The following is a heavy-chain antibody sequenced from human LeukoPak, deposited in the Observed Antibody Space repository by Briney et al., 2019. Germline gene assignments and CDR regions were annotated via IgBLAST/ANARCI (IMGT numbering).Heavy chain of an antibody. J-gene: IGHJ4*02. CDR1: GFTFSNYG. D-gene: IGHD3-16*01. CDR2: ISFSGVNT. Sequence: GGSLRLSCVASGFTFSNYGMSWVRQAPGKGLEWVSRISFSGVNTYYADSVRGRFTTSRDKSKNTLFLQMNSLRAEDTAVYYCAKGGYDYAEYVDYWGRGTLVTVSS. V-gene: IGHV3-23*01. CDR3: AKGGYDYAEYVDY.